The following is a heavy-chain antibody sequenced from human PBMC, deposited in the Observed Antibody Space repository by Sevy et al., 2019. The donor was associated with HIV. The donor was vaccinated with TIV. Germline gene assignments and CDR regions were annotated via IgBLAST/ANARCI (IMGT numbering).Heavy chain of an antibody. Sequence: GGSLRLSCAASGFTFNSYGMHWVRQAPGKGLEWAALIWYDGSNKYYADSVRRRFTVSRDNSKNTIYLQMNSLRAEDTAVYYCVRDGAIVGGDLDYWGQGTLVTVSS. J-gene: IGHJ4*02. CDR2: IWYDGSNK. D-gene: IGHD1-26*01. CDR3: VRDGAIVGGDLDY. CDR1: GFTFNSYG. V-gene: IGHV3-33*01.